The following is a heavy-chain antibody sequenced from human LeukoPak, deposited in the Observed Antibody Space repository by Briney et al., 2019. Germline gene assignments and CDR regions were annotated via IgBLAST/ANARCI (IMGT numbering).Heavy chain of an antibody. V-gene: IGHV3-23*01. J-gene: IGHJ4*02. CDR2: ISGSGVST. CDR3: AKDERNWNYNLASQTYD. D-gene: IGHD1-7*01. Sequence: GGSLRLSCAASGFRFSSYAMSWVRQAPGKGLEWVSAISGSGVSTYYADSVKGRFTVSRDNSKNTLYLQMSSLRAEDTAVYFCAKDERNWNYNLASQTYDWGQGTLVTVSS. CDR1: GFRFSSYA.